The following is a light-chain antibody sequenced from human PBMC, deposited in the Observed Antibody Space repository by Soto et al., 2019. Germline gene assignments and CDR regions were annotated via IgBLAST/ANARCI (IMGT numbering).Light chain of an antibody. J-gene: IGLJ2*01. CDR3: SSYTSSNTVV. CDR1: NSDVGDYNY. V-gene: IGLV2-14*01. CDR2: DVN. Sequence: QSALTQPASVSGSHGQSITISCTGSNSDVGDYNYVSWYQQHPGKAPKLMIFDVNNRPSGVSSRFSGSKSGNTASLTISGLQAEDEADYYCSSYTSSNTVVFGGGTKLTVL.